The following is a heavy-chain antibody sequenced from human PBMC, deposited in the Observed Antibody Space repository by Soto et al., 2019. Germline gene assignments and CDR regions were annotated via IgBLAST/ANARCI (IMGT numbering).Heavy chain of an antibody. Sequence: PSETLSLTCTVSSGSISSTIYSWDWIRQPPGKGLEWIGSIFYSGSTYYNPSLKRRVTISVDTSKNQFSLKLSSVTAADTAVYYFARELFGSSVWFDPWGQGLRVTVSS. CDR2: IFYSGST. J-gene: IGHJ5*02. CDR3: ARELFGSSVWFDP. V-gene: IGHV4-39*07. CDR1: SGSISSTIYS. D-gene: IGHD3-3*01.